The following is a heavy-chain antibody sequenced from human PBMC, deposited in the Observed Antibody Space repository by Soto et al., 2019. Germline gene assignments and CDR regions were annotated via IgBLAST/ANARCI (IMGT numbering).Heavy chain of an antibody. CDR3: ARDKRYSYSFGYYYYGIDV. CDR2: IIPILGIA. Sequence: SVKVSCKASGGTFSSYTISWVRQAPGQGLEWMGRIIPILGIANYAQKFQGRVTITADKSTSTAYMELSSLRSEDTAVYYCARDKRYSYSFGYYYYGIDVWGKGTTGTVSS. V-gene: IGHV1-69*04. CDR1: GGTFSSYT. D-gene: IGHD5-18*01. J-gene: IGHJ6*04.